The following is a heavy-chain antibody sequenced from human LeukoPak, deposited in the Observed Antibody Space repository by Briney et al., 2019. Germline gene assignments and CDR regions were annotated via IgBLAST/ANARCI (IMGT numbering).Heavy chain of an antibody. J-gene: IGHJ5*02. CDR3: ARAWYSSSWYYFDP. CDR1: GYTFSSYW. CDR2: IDPSDSYT. Sequence: GESLKISCKGSGYTFSSYWISWVRQMPGKGLEWMGRIDPSDSYTTYSPSFQGHVTISADKSISTAYLQWSSLEASDSAMYYCARAWYSSSWYYFDPWGQGTLVTVSS. V-gene: IGHV5-10-1*01. D-gene: IGHD6-13*01.